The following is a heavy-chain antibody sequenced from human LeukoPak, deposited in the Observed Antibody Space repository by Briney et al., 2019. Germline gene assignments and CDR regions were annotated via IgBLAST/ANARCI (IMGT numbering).Heavy chain of an antibody. D-gene: IGHD3-16*01. J-gene: IGHJ4*02. Sequence: SETLSLTCTVSGGSISSYYWSWIRQPPGKGLEWIGYIYYSGSTNYNPSLKSRVTISLDTSKNQFSLKLSSVTAADTAVYYCAGERCALSFDYWGQGTLVTVSS. CDR3: AGERCALSFDY. V-gene: IGHV4-59*01. CDR2: IYYSGST. CDR1: GGSISSYY.